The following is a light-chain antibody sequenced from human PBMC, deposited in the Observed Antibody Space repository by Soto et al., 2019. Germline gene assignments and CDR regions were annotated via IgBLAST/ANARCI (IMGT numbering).Light chain of an antibody. J-gene: IGLJ3*02. CDR1: SRDVGAYNF. CDR2: DVR. CDR3: CSYAGSYTVV. V-gene: IGLV2-11*01. Sequence: QSVLTQPRSVSGSRGQSVTISCTGTSRDVGAYNFVSWYQHHPGKAPKLMIYDVRKVSLGVPDRFFGYKSGNTASLTISGLQADDEADYYCCSYAGSYTVVFGGGTKLTVL.